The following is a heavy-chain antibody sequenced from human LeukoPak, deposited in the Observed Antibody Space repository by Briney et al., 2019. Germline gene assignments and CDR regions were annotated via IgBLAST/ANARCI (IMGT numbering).Heavy chain of an antibody. CDR2: ISAYNGNT. V-gene: IGHV1-18*01. CDR1: GYTFTSYG. Sequence: ASVKVSCKASGYTFTSYGISWVRQAPGQGLEWMGWISAYNGNTNYAQKLQGRVTMTTDTSTSTAYMELRSLRSDDTAVYYCASYSSSPTGYYYYMDVWGKGTTVTVSS. D-gene: IGHD6-13*01. J-gene: IGHJ6*03. CDR3: ASYSSSPTGYYYYMDV.